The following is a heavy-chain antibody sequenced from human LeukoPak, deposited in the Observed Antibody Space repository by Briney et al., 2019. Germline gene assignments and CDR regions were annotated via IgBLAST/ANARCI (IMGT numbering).Heavy chain of an antibody. D-gene: IGHD2-2*01. J-gene: IGHJ4*02. CDR1: GGSISSYY. V-gene: IGHV4-59*01. Sequence: PSETLSLTCTVSGGSISSYYWSWIRQPPGKGLEWIGYIYYSGSTNYKPSLKSRVTISVDTSKNQFSLKLSSVTAADTAVYYCASGRTDIVVVPATLRNYFFDYWGQGTLVTVSS. CDR3: ASGRTDIVVVPATLRNYFFDY. CDR2: IYYSGST.